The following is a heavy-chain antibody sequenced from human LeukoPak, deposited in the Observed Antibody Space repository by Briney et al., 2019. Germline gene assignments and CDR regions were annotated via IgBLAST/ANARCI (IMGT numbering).Heavy chain of an antibody. CDR1: GFTVSSNY. V-gene: IGHV3-23*01. D-gene: IGHD3-10*01. CDR2: ISGSGGST. Sequence: GGSLRLSCVASGFTVSSNYMSWVRQAPGKGLEWVSAISGSGGSTYYADSVKGRFTISRDNSKNTLYLQMNSLRAEDTAVYYCAKPLVRGVIEALDYWGQGTLVTVSS. CDR3: AKPLVRGVIEALDY. J-gene: IGHJ4*02.